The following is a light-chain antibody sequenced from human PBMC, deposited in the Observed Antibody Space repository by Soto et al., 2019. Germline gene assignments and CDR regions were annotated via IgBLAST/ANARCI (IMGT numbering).Light chain of an antibody. V-gene: IGKV3-20*01. Sequence: EIVLTQSPGSLSLSPGERATLSCRASQSVDSTFFAWYQKKPGQARRLLIYGASQRPSGVPEWFSGSATGVDLPLTISRLEPEYVVVYYCQQYMSSVTFGQGTKVEIK. J-gene: IGKJ1*01. CDR2: GAS. CDR3: QQYMSSVT. CDR1: QSVDSTF.